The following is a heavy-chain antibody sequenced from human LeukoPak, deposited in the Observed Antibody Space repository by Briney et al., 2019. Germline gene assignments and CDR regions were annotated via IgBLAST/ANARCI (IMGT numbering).Heavy chain of an antibody. V-gene: IGHV3-74*01. J-gene: IGHJ4*02. CDR2: INSDGTYT. CDR3: ARDLSHTFHC. CDR1: GFAFSSSW. D-gene: IGHD2-21*01. Sequence: GGSLRLSCAASGFAFSSSWMLWVRQAPGKGLVWVSRINSDGTYTNYADSVKGRFTISRDNAKNTLYLQMNSLRAEDTVVYYCARDLSHTFHCWGQGTLVTVSS.